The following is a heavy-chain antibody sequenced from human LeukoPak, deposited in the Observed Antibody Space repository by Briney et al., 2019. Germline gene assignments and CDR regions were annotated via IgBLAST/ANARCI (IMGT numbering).Heavy chain of an antibody. J-gene: IGHJ6*02. CDR1: GYSFTSYW. Sequence: GESLKISCKGSGYSFTSYWIGWVRQMPGKGLEWMGIIYPGDSDTRYSPSFQGQVTISADKSISTAYLQWSSLKASDTAMYYCASLTSVEMATIKPPLKGSGYYYGMDVWGQGTTVTVSS. CDR3: ASLTSVEMATIKPPLKGSGYYYGMDV. CDR2: IYPGDSDT. V-gene: IGHV5-51*01. D-gene: IGHD5-24*01.